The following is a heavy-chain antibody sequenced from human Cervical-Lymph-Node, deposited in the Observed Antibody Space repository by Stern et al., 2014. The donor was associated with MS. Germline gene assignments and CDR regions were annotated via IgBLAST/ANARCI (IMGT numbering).Heavy chain of an antibody. J-gene: IGHJ4*02. CDR2: IHPGDSDT. V-gene: IGHV5-51*01. Sequence: EVQLVESGAEVKKPGESLKISCKGSGYSFTSYWIGWVRQMPGKGLEWMGIIHPGDSDTRYSPSFQGQVTISADKSISTAYLQWSSLKASDTAMYYCARWGGDYYDSSGYYSYFDYWGQGTLVTVSS. D-gene: IGHD3-22*01. CDR1: GYSFTSYW. CDR3: ARWGGDYYDSSGYYSYFDY.